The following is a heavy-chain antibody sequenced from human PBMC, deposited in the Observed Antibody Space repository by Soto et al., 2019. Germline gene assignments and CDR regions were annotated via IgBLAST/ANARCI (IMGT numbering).Heavy chain of an antibody. CDR2: ISAYNGNT. J-gene: IGHJ4*01. D-gene: IGHD3-10*01. V-gene: IGHV1-18*01. CDR1: GYTFTSYG. CDR3: ARSVLLWFAESTYYFAL. Sequence: ASVKVSCKASGYTFTSYGISWVRQAPGQGLEWMGWISAYNGNTNYAQKLQGRVTMTTDTSTSTAYMELRSLRSDDTAVYYCARSVLLWFAESTYYFALWRHGTLPIAS.